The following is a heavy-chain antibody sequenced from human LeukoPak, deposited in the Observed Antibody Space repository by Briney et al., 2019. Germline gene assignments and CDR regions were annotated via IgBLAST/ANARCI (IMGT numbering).Heavy chain of an antibody. Sequence: ASVKVSCKASGYTFTSYGISWVRQAPGQGLEWMGWISAYNGNTNYAQKLQGRVTMTTDTSTSTAYMELRSLRSDDTAVYYCARDLGVATPAYYMDVWGKGTTVTVSS. CDR2: ISAYNGNT. D-gene: IGHD5-12*01. V-gene: IGHV1-18*01. CDR3: ARDLGVATPAYYMDV. CDR1: GYTFTSYG. J-gene: IGHJ6*03.